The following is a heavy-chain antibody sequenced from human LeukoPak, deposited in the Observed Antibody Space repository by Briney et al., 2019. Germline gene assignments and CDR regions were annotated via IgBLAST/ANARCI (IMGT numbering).Heavy chain of an antibody. J-gene: IGHJ2*01. D-gene: IGHD3-9*01. V-gene: IGHV4-39*01. CDR3: ARRPYYDILTGYMYWYFDL. CDR2: IYYSGST. CDR1: GGSISSSSYY. Sequence: SETLSLTCTVSGGSISSSSYYWGWIRQPPGKGLEWIGSIYYSGSTYYNPSLKSRVTISVDTSKNQFSLKLSSVTAADTAVYYCARRPYYDILTGYMYWYFDLWGRGTLVTVSS.